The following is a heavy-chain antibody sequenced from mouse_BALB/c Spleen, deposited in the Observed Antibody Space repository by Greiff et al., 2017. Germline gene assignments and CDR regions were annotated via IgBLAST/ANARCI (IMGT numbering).Heavy chain of an antibody. Sequence: SGAELARPGASVKLSCKASGYTFTDYYINWVKQRTGQGLEWIGEIYPGSGNTYYNEKFKGKATLTADKSSSTAYMQLSSLTSEDSAVYFCARRGDYYGSSYLGYWGQGTTLTVSS. V-gene: IGHV1-77*01. CDR1: GYTFTDYY. D-gene: IGHD1-1*01. CDR3: ARRGDYYGSSYLGY. J-gene: IGHJ2*01. CDR2: IYPGSGNT.